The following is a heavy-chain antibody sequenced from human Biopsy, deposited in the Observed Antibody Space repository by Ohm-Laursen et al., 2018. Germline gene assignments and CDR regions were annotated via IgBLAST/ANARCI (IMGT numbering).Heavy chain of an antibody. V-gene: IGHV4-34*01. CDR1: GGSFSSYY. D-gene: IGHD3/OR15-3a*01. CDR2: INHSGST. CDR3: PRGDGLPHGNNWFDP. J-gene: IGHJ5*02. Sequence: SETLSLTCGVSGGSFSSYYWSWIRQPPGKGLEWIGEINHSGSTNYNPSLKSRVTISVDTSKNQFSLRLSSVTAADTAVYYCPRGDGLPHGNNWFDPWGQGTLVTVSS.